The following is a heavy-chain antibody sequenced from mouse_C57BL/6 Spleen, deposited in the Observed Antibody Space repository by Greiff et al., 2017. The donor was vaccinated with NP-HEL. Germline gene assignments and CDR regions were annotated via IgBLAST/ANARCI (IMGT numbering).Heavy chain of an antibody. CDR1: GYTFTDYE. Sequence: QVQLQQSGAELVRPGASVTLSCKASGYTFTDYEMHWVKQTPVHGLEWIGAIDPETGGTAYNQKFKGKAILTADKSSSTAYMELRSLTSEDSAVYYCTRSDYYGSSHWHFDVWGTGTTVTVSS. CDR3: TRSDYYGSSHWHFDV. D-gene: IGHD1-1*01. J-gene: IGHJ1*03. CDR2: IDPETGGT. V-gene: IGHV1-15*01.